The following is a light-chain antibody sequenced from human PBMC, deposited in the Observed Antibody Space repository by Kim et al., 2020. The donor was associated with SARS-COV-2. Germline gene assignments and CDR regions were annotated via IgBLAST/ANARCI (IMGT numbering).Light chain of an antibody. J-gene: IGKJ1*01. CDR3: HHYGDSLWS. CDR1: HKITSDY. Sequence: SPGERATLSGRASHKITSDYLAWYQQRPGQAPRLLIYSVSTRAAGITDRFSGSGSGTDFTLTISWLEPEDFAVYYCHHYGDSLWSFGRGTKVDIK. CDR2: SVS. V-gene: IGKV3-20*01.